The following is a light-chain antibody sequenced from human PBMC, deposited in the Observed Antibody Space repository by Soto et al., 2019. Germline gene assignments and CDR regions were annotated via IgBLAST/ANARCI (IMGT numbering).Light chain of an antibody. V-gene: IGKV2-28*01. CDR2: LAS. CDR1: QSLLHSNGYNY. CDR3: MQALQTPLT. J-gene: IGKJ4*01. Sequence: DIVMTQSPLSLPVTPGESAPISCRSSQSLLHSNGYNYLDWYLQKPGQSPQLLIYLASSRAPGVPDRFSGSGSGTDFTLKISRVEAEDVGVYYCMQALQTPLTFGGGTKVEIK.